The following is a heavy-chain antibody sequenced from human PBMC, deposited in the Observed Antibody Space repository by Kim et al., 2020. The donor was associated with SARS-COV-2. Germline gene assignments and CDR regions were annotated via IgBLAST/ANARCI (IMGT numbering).Heavy chain of an antibody. V-gene: IGHV3-23*03. CDR3: AKDSSPKNSSSWFVWWDYYYGMDV. CDR1: GFTFSSYA. CDR2: IYSGGSST. J-gene: IGHJ6*02. Sequence: GGSLRLSCAASGFTFSSYAMSWVRQAPGKGLEWVSVIYSGGSSTYYADSVKGRFTISRDNSKNTLYLQMNSLRAEDTAVYYCAKDSSPKNSSSWFVWWDYYYGMDVWGQGTTVTVSS. D-gene: IGHD6-13*01.